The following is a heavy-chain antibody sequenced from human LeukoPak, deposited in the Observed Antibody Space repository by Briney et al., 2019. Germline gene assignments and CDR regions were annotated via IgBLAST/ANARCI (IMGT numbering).Heavy chain of an antibody. CDR1: GGSISSYY. CDR2: IYYSGST. V-gene: IGHV4-59*01. CDR3: ARDATWSSYLDY. J-gene: IGHJ4*02. Sequence: KPSETLSLTCTVSGGSISSYYWSWIRQPPGKGLEWIGYIYYSGSTNYNPSLKSRVTISVDTSKNQFSLKLSSVTAADTAVYYCARDATWSSYLDYWGQGTLVTVSS. D-gene: IGHD3-3*01.